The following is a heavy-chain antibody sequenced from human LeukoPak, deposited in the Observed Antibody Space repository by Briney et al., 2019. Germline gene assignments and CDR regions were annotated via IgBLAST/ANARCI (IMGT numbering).Heavy chain of an antibody. J-gene: IGHJ5*02. CDR3: ARLRDPSSSSPWFDP. Sequence: ASVKVSCKASGGTFSSYAISWVRQAPGQGLEWMGGIIPIFGTANYAQKFQGRVTITTDESTSTAYMELSSLRSEDTAVYYCARLRDPSSSSPWFDPWGQGTLVTVSS. V-gene: IGHV1-69*05. CDR2: IIPIFGTA. CDR1: GGTFSSYA. D-gene: IGHD6-6*01.